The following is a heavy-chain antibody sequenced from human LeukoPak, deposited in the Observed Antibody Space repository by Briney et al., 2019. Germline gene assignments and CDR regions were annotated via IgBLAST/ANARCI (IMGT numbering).Heavy chain of an antibody. CDR2: IYRAGST. CDR1: GFTVSSNY. J-gene: IGHJ4*02. V-gene: IGHV3-66*01. D-gene: IGHD3-3*01. CDR3: AKDLRFLEWLATFDY. Sequence: PGGSLRLSCVISGFTVSSNYMSWVRQAPGKGLEWVSVIYRAGSTYYANSVKGRFTISRDNSKNTLYLQMSNLRAEDTAVYYCAKDLRFLEWLATFDYWGQGTLVTVSS.